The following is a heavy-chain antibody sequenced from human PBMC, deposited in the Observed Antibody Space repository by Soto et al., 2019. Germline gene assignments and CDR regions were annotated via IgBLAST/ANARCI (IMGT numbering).Heavy chain of an antibody. CDR3: ARDASYYSLWSGYYPSRNGMDV. J-gene: IGHJ6*02. V-gene: IGHV1-3*01. Sequence: ASVKFSCKASGYTFTAYAMDRVRQTPGQRLEWVGWINVGTGDTEYSQQFQGRVNITRDTSARTLYMELSSLRSEDTAVYYCARDASYYSLWSGYYPSRNGMDVWGQGTTVTVSS. CDR2: INVGTGDT. D-gene: IGHD3-3*01. CDR1: GYTFTAYA.